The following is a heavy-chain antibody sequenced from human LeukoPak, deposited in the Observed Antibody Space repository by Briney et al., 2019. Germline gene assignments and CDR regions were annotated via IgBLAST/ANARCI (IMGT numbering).Heavy chain of an antibody. D-gene: IGHD4-17*01. V-gene: IGHV3-7*03. CDR2: INEDGGGK. J-gene: IGHJ4*02. CDR3: ARAVTSTEGY. Sequence: GGSLRLSCAASGFTFSRYWMTWVRQAPGKGLEWVASINEDGGGKHYVDSVKGRFTISRDNAQKSVYLEMNSLRAEDTAVYYCARAVTSTEGYWGQGTLVTVSS. CDR1: GFTFSRYW.